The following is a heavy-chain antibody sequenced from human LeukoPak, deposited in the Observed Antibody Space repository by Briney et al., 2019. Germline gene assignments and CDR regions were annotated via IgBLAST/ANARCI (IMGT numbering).Heavy chain of an antibody. D-gene: IGHD3-10*01. CDR3: ARQLGGYYFDC. J-gene: IGHJ4*02. Sequence: GGSLRLSCAASGFSVSSNYMSWVRQAPGKGLEWVSAIYSGDNSYYADSVRGRFTISRDNSKNTLYLQMNSLRAEDTAVYYCARQLGGYYFDCWGQGTLVTASS. V-gene: IGHV3-53*01. CDR2: IYSGDNS. CDR1: GFSVSSNY.